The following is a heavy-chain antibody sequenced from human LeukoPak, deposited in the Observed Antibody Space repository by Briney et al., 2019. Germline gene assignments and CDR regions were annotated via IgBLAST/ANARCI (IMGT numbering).Heavy chain of an antibody. V-gene: IGHV3-30*03. D-gene: IGHD2-21*01. CDR3: ADLRLRVDDGLDY. J-gene: IGHJ4*02. CDR2: ISHDGSNK. Sequence: AVISHDGSNKYYTDSVKGRFTISRDNSKNTLHLQMNSLRTEDKAVYYCADLRLRVDDGLDYGVQGCLFPVSP.